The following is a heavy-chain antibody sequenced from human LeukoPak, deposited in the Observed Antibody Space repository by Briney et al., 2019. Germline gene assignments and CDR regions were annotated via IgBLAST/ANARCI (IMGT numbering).Heavy chain of an antibody. D-gene: IGHD3-16*01. J-gene: IGHJ4*02. V-gene: IGHV1-2*02. CDR2: INCHSGGT. CDR3: ARGLRAYPDY. Sequence: RASVKVSCKASGYTFTGYYVHWVRQAPGQGFEWMGWINCHSGGTNYAQKFQGRVAMTRDTSISTAYMELNVLKSDDTAIYYCARGLRAYPDYWGQGTLVTVSS. CDR1: GYTFTGYY.